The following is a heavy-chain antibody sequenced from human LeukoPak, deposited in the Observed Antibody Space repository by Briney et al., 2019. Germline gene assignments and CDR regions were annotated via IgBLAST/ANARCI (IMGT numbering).Heavy chain of an antibody. CDR3: ARGSYSSSWKTFDY. Sequence: GGSLRLSCAASGFTFSYYGMHWVRQAPGQGLEWVAFIRYDGNDKFYAESVKGRFTISRDTSRNTLYLQMNSLRPEDTAMYYCARGSYSSSWKTFDYWGQGTLVTVSS. CDR2: IRYDGNDK. J-gene: IGHJ4*02. D-gene: IGHD6-13*01. V-gene: IGHV3-30*02. CDR1: GFTFSYYG.